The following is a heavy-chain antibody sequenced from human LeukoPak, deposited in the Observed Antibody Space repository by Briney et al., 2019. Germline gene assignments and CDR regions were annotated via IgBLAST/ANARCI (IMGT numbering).Heavy chain of an antibody. V-gene: IGHV4-4*07. J-gene: IGHJ6*03. CDR3: ARDPYYDFWSALPTEYYYYYYMDV. CDR2: IYTSGST. D-gene: IGHD3-3*01. CDR1: GGSISSYY. Sequence: LETLSLTCTVSGGSISSYYWSWIRQPAGKGLEWIGRIYTSGSTNYNPSLKSRVTMSVDTSKNQFSLKLSSVTAADTAVYYCARDPYYDFWSALPTEYYYYYYMDVWGKGTTVTVSS.